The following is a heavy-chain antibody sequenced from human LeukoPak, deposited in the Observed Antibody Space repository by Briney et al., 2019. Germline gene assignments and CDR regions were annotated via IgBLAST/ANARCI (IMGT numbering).Heavy chain of an antibody. Sequence: QPGGSLRLSCAASGFTFSSYSMNWVRQAPGKGLEWVANIKQDGSDKYYVDCVKGRLTIARDKAKNSVYLQMDSLRAEDTAVYYCARVQGDFWSGFYKYWGQGTLVTVSS. J-gene: IGHJ4*02. CDR3: ARVQGDFWSGFYKY. CDR2: IKQDGSDK. D-gene: IGHD3-3*01. V-gene: IGHV3-7*01. CDR1: GFTFSSYS.